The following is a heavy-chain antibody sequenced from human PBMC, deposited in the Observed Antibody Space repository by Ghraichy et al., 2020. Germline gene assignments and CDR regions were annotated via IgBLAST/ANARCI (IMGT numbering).Heavy chain of an antibody. V-gene: IGHV5-51*01. Sequence: GESLNISCKGSGYSFTSYWIGWVRQMPGKGLEWMGIIYPGDTDTRYSPSFQGQVTISADKSISTAYLQWSSLKASDTAMYYCARLNFDGSGSYYSNAAPHYYYYGMDVWGQGTTVTVSS. J-gene: IGHJ6*02. CDR3: ARLNFDGSGSYYSNAAPHYYYYGMDV. CDR2: IYPGDTDT. D-gene: IGHD3-10*01. CDR1: GYSFTSYW.